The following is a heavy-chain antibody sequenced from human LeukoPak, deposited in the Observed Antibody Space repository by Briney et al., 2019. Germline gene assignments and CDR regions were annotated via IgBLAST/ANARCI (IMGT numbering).Heavy chain of an antibody. CDR1: GFTVSSNY. D-gene: IGHD3-22*01. J-gene: IGHJ4*02. V-gene: IGHV3-66*01. CDR2: IYSGGST. CDR3: ARVHITMIVEYYFDY. Sequence: PGGSLRLSCAASGFTVSSNYMSWVRQAAGKGLEWVSVIYSGGSTYYADSVKGRFTISRDNSKNTLYLQMNSLRAEDTAVYYCARVHITMIVEYYFDYWGQGTLVTVSS.